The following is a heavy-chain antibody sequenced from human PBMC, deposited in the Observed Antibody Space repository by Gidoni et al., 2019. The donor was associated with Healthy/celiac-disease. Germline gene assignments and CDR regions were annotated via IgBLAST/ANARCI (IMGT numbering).Heavy chain of an antibody. CDR1: GGSFSGYY. Sequence: QVQLQQWGAGLLTPSETLSLTCAVYGGSFSGYYWSWIRQPPGKGLEWIGEINHRGSTNYNPSLKSRVTISVDTSKNQFALKLSSVTAADTAVYYCARDGVYSGYDFGYYYMDVWGKGTTVTVSS. CDR3: ARDGVYSGYDFGYYYMDV. V-gene: IGHV4-34*01. D-gene: IGHD5-12*01. CDR2: INHRGST. J-gene: IGHJ6*03.